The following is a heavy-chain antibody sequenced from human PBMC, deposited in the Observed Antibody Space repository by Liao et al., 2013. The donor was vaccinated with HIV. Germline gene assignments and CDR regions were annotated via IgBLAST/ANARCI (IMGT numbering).Heavy chain of an antibody. CDR2: VSTSGNT. Sequence: QVHLQESGPGLVKPSETLSLTCTVSGGSLTNYYCNWFRQSAGKGLEWIGHVSTSGNTNYNPSFKSRVTMSVGTSENQFSLNLKSVTAADTAVYYCARWGFLFFDYWGQGALVTVSS. D-gene: IGHD7-27*01. J-gene: IGHJ4*02. CDR1: GGSLTNYY. CDR3: ARWGFLFFDY. V-gene: IGHV4-4*07.